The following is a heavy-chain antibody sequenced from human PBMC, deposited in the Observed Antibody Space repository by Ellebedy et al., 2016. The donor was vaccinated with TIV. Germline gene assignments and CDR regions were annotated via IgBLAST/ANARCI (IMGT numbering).Heavy chain of an antibody. V-gene: IGHV3-15*01. CDR3: TTGGSRGY. J-gene: IGHJ4*02. CDR2: IKSNTVGETR. D-gene: IGHD6-13*01. CDR1: GFTFTDAC. Sequence: GESLKISCAASGFTFTDACMTWVRQGPGKGLEWVGRIKSNTVGETRDYAAPVKGRFTISMDDSKRTLFLQMNSLNAEDTAVYYCTTGGSRGYWGQGTLVTVSS.